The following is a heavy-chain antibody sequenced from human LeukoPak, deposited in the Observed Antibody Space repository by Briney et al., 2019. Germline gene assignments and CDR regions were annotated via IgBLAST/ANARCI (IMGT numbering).Heavy chain of an antibody. Sequence: SETLSLTCTVSGGSISSSSYYWGWIRQPPGKGLEWIGYIYYSGSTNYNPSLKSRVTISVDTSKNQFSLKLSSVTAADTAVYYCAVGPGGYYDSSGYASFDPWGQGTLVTVSS. CDR1: GGSISSSSYY. D-gene: IGHD3-22*01. J-gene: IGHJ5*02. CDR2: IYYSGST. V-gene: IGHV4-61*05. CDR3: AVGPGGYYDSSGYASFDP.